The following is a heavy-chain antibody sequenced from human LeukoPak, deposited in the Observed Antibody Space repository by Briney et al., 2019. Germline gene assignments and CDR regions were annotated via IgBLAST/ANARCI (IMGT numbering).Heavy chain of an antibody. V-gene: IGHV4-61*02. J-gene: IGHJ3*02. Sequence: PSQTLSLTCTVSGGSISSGSYYWSWIRQPAGKGLEWIGRIYTSGSTNYNPSLKSRVTISVDTSKNQFSLKLSSVTAADTAVYYCARGNTYNWNYVGAFDIWGQGTMVTVSS. D-gene: IGHD1-7*01. CDR3: ARGNTYNWNYVGAFDI. CDR2: IYTSGST. CDR1: GGSISSGSYY.